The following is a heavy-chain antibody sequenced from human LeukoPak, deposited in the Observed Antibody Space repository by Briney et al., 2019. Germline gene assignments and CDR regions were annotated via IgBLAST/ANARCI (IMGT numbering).Heavy chain of an antibody. CDR1: GFTFSSYW. CDR3: ARSETMITFGGVIADSFDY. J-gene: IGHJ4*02. D-gene: IGHD3-16*02. V-gene: IGHV3-7*01. CDR2: IKQDGSEK. Sequence: PGGSLRLSCAASGFTFSSYWMSWVRQAPGKGLEWVANIKQDGSEKYYVDSVKGRFTISRDNAKNSLYLQMNSLRAEDTAVYYCARSETMITFGGVIADSFDYWGQGTLVTVSS.